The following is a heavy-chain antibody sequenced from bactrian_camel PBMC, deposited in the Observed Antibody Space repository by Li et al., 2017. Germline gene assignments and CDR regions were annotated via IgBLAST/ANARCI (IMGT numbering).Heavy chain of an antibody. V-gene: IGHV3S31*01. D-gene: IGHD1*01. CDR3: AADVAAGPIPCGYLVAYAY. CDR1: GFPFSRVA. J-gene: IGHJ4*01. Sequence: VQLVESGGGLVQPGESLKLSCAASGFPFSRVAMAWVRQRPGKELEWVSGMNSGGENQFYRDSVKGRFNISRDNAKNTLYLQMNSLKPEDTAVYYCAADVAAGPIPCGYLVAYAYWGQGTQVTVS. CDR2: MNSGGENQ.